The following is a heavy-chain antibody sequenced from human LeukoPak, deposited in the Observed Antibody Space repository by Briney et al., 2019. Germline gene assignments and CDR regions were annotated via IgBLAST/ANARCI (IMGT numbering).Heavy chain of an antibody. V-gene: IGHV4-30-4*01. CDR1: GGSISSGDYY. CDR3: ARGTSITMVRGYYYFDY. CDR2: IYYSGST. Sequence: SETLSLTCTVSGGSISSGDYYWSWIRQPPGKGLEWIGYIYYSGSTYYNPSLKSRVTISVDRSKNQFSLKLSSVTAADTAVYYCARGTSITMVRGYYYFDYWGQGTLVTVSS. J-gene: IGHJ4*02. D-gene: IGHD3-10*01.